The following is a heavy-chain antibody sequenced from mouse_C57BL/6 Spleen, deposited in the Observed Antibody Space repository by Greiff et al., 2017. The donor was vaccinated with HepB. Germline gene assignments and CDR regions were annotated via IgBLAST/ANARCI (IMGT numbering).Heavy chain of an antibody. Sequence: QVQLQQPGAELVRPGSSVKLSCKASGYTFTSYWMHWVKQRPIQGLEWIGNIDPSDSETHYNQKFKDKATLTVDKSSSTAYMQLSSLTSEDSAVYYCAITTVVADAMDYWGQGTSVTVSS. CDR1: GYTFTSYW. CDR2: IDPSDSET. J-gene: IGHJ4*01. V-gene: IGHV1-52*01. D-gene: IGHD1-1*01. CDR3: AITTVVADAMDY.